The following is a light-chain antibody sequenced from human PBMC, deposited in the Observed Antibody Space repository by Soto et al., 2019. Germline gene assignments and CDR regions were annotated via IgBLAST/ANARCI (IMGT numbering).Light chain of an antibody. J-gene: IGLJ2*01. V-gene: IGLV2-14*01. Sequence: QSALTQPASVSGSPGQSITISCTGTSSDVGGYNYVSWYQQHPGKAPKLMIYDVSNRPSGVPNRFSGSKSGNTASLTISGLQAADEAAYYCSSYKGSSTYLVFGGGTKLTVL. CDR2: DVS. CDR1: SSDVGGYNY. CDR3: SSYKGSSTYLV.